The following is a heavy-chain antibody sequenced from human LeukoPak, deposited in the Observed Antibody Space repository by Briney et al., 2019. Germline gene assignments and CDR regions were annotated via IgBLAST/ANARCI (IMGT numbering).Heavy chain of an antibody. V-gene: IGHV3-21*01. D-gene: IGHD3-22*01. CDR2: ISSSSSYI. CDR1: GFTFSSYS. J-gene: IGHJ5*02. CDR3: ASGRNYYDSSGYYSRAGP. Sequence: PGGSLRLSCAASGFTFSSYSMDWVRQAPGKGLEWVSSISSSSSYIYYADSVKGRFTISRDNAKNSLYLQMNSLRAEDTAVYYCASGRNYYDSSGYYSRAGPWGQGTLVTVSS.